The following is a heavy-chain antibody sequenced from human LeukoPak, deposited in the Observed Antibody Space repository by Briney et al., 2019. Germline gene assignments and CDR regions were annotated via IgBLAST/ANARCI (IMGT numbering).Heavy chain of an antibody. D-gene: IGHD6-6*01. CDR3: AGQDSSSSEDY. CDR2: VNHSGST. CDR1: GGSFSGYY. Sequence: SETLSLTCAVYGGSFSGYYWSWIRQPPGKGLEWIGEVNHSGSTNYNPSLKSRVTISVDTSKNQFSLKLSSVTAADTAVYYCAGQDSSSSEDYWGQGTLVTVSS. V-gene: IGHV4-34*01. J-gene: IGHJ4*02.